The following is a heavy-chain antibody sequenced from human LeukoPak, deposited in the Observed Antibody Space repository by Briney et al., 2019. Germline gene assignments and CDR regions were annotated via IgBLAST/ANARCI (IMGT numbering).Heavy chain of an antibody. V-gene: IGHV4-34*01. CDR2: INHSGST. CDR3: AHSGHTTAFSNPVYYYGLDV. CDR1: GASLSGYY. Sequence: SETLSLTCAVYGASLSGYYWSWVIQPPGKGLEWIGEINHSGSTNYNPSLKSRVTISVDTSKNQFSLKLSSVTAADTAVYYCAHSGHTTAFSNPVYYYGLDVWGKGTTVTVSS. D-gene: IGHD1-1*01. J-gene: IGHJ6*04.